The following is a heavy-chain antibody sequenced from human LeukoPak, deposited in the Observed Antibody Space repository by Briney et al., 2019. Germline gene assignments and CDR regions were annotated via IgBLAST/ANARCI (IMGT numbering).Heavy chain of an antibody. CDR3: AGQGDYFDSSGYYPNGLFQH. J-gene: IGHJ1*01. CDR2: IYPRDSDT. D-gene: IGHD3-22*01. V-gene: IGHV5-51*01. Sequence: GESLKISCQTSGYTFSDYWIGWVRQMPGKGLEWMGIIYPRDSDTKYSPSFQGQVVISADKSINTAYLQWSSLKASDTATYYCAGQGDYFDSSGYYPNGLFQHWGQGTLVTVSS. CDR1: GYTFSDYW.